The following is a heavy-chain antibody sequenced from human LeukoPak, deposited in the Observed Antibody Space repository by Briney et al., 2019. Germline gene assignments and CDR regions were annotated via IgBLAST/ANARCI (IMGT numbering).Heavy chain of an antibody. CDR3: ARITMVRGAMGGFDY. Sequence: QSGPALVKPTQTLTLTCTFSGFSLSTSGMCVSWIRLPPGKALEWLARIDWDDDKYYSTSLKTRLTISKDTSKNQVVLTMTNMDPVDTATYYCARITMVRGAMGGFDYWGQGTLVTVSS. CDR1: GFSLSTSGMC. CDR2: IDWDDDK. V-gene: IGHV2-70*11. D-gene: IGHD3-10*01. J-gene: IGHJ4*02.